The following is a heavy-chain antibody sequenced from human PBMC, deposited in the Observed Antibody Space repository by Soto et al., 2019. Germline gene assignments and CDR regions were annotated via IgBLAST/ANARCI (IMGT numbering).Heavy chain of an antibody. CDR3: ASIWFGDFDY. J-gene: IGHJ4*01. CDR1: GGSISSADYC. CDR2: FHSSGAT. V-gene: IGHV4-30-4*01. Sequence: ASETLSLTCTVSGGSISSADYCWSWIRQPPGKGLEWIGYFHSSGATYKDPSLKSRVTISVDTSKNQISLKLDSVTAADTAVYYCASIWFGDFDYWGHGTLVTVSS. D-gene: IGHD3-10*01.